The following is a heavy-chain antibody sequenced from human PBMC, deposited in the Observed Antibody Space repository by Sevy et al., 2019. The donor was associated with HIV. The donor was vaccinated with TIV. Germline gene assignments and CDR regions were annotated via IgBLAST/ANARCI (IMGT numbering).Heavy chain of an antibody. CDR3: SKDKRGGEYCSGGGCYSLYYYSYGMDV. CDR1: GFTFDDYA. V-gene: IGHV3-9*01. J-gene: IGHJ6*02. CDR2: ISWNSGSI. D-gene: IGHD2-15*01. Sequence: GGSLRLSCAASGFTFDDYAMHWDRQVPGKGLEWVSGISWNSGSIGYADSVKGRFTNSRDNAKDSLYLQMNSLRAEDTALFYWSKDKRGGEYCSGGGCYSLYYYSYGMDVWGQGTTVTVSS.